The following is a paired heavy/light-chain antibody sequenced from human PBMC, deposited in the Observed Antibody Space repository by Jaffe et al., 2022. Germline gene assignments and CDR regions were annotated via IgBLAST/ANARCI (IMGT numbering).Heavy chain of an antibody. J-gene: IGHJ4*02. Sequence: EVQLVESGGGLVQPGGSLRLSCAASGFTFSSYEMNWVRQAPGKGLEWVSYISSSGSTIYYADSVKGRFTISRDNAKNSLYLQMNSLRAEDTAVYYCASPGVVLRYWGQGTLVTVSS. V-gene: IGHV3-48*03. CDR3: ASPGVVLRY. D-gene: IGHD2-21*01. CDR2: ISSSGSTI. CDR1: GFTFSSYE.
Light chain of an antibody. CDR2: DAS. CDR3: QQFNSYPHHT. V-gene: IGKV1-13*02. Sequence: AIQLTQSPSSLSASVGDRVTITCRASQGISSALAWYQQKPGKAPKLLIYDASSLESGVPSRFSGSGSGTDFTLTISSLQPEDFATYYCQQFNSYPHHTFGQGTKLEIK. CDR1: QGISSA. J-gene: IGKJ2*01.